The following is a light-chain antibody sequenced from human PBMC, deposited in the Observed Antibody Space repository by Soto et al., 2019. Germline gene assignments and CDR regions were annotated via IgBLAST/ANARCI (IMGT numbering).Light chain of an antibody. CDR3: QQYNTHSGT. CDR1: QSISSY. Sequence: IQMTQSPSSLSASVGDRVTITCRASQSISSYLNWYQHKPGKAPKPLIYDASSLESGVPARFSGSGSGTEFILTISSLQPDDVGTYYCQQYNTHSGTFGQGTKVDIK. V-gene: IGKV1-5*01. CDR2: DAS. J-gene: IGKJ1*01.